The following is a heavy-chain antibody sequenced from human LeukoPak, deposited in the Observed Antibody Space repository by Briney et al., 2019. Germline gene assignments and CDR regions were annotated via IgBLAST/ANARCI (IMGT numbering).Heavy chain of an antibody. CDR3: ARVGPWVNPDYYYYYMDV. V-gene: IGHV3-48*03. J-gene: IGHJ6*03. CDR2: ISSSGSTI. Sequence: GGSLRLSCAASGFTFSSYEMNWVRQAPGKGLEWVSYISSSGSTIYYADSVKGRFTISRDNARNSLFLQMNSLRAEDTAVYYCARVGPWVNPDYYYYYMDVWGKGTTVTVSS. CDR1: GFTFSSYE. D-gene: IGHD1-14*01.